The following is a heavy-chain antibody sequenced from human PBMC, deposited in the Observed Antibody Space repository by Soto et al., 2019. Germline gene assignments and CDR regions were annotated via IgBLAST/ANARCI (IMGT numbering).Heavy chain of an antibody. CDR1: GGTFTAYA. CDR2: IIPLFGTP. Sequence: QVHLVQSGAAVKKPGSSVTVSCKASGGTFTAYAINWVRQAPGQGLEWMGGIIPLFGTPNYAQKFQGRVTISADKSTTTAYMEVSSLRSEDTAVYYCVREGVAGLEHWGQGTLVTVSS. CDR3: VREGVAGLEH. D-gene: IGHD6-13*01. V-gene: IGHV1-69*06. J-gene: IGHJ1*01.